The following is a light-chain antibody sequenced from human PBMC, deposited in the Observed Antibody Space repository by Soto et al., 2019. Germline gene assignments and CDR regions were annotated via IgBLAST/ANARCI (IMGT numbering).Light chain of an antibody. CDR3: PQDYNYPLT. J-gene: IGKJ1*01. CDR2: AAY. Sequence: EIVLKNSPDTLSLSPGERATISCRASQSVPNNYLAWYLQKPGQAPKVLIYAAYNRATGIPDRFSGSGSGTEFTLTISSLQPEDFATYYCPQDYNYPLTFGQGTKVDIK. CDR1: QSVPNNY. V-gene: IGKV3-20*01.